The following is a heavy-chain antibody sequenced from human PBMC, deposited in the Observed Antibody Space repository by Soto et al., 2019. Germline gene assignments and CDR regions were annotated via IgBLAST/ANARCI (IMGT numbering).Heavy chain of an antibody. CDR3: VREEEVLRGVVSLDY. J-gene: IGHJ4*02. V-gene: IGHV1-18*01. CDR2: ISAYNGNT. Sequence: AASVKVSCKASGYTFTSYGLSWVRQAPGQGLEWMGWISAYNGNTKYAQKVQDRVTMTTDTPTNTAYMELRSLRSDDTAVYYCVREEEVLRGVVSLDYWGQGPLVTVSS. CDR1: GYTFTSYG. D-gene: IGHD3-10*01.